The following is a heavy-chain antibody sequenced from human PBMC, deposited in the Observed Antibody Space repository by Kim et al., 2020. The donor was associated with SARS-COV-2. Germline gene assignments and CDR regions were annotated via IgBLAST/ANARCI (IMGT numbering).Heavy chain of an antibody. D-gene: IGHD6-19*01. V-gene: IGHV6-1*01. CDR2: TYYRSKWYN. CDR1: GDSVSSNSAA. CDR3: ARDGIAVAGSDYYYYYGMDV. Sequence: SQTLSLTCAISGDSVSSNSAAWNWIRQSPSRGLEWLGRTYYRSKWYNDYAVSVKSRITINPDTSKNQFSLQLNSVTPEDTAVYYCARDGIAVAGSDYYYYYGMDVWGQGTTVTVSS. J-gene: IGHJ6*02.